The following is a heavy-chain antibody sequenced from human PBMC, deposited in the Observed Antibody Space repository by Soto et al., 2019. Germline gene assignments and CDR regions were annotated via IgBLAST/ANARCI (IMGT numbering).Heavy chain of an antibody. J-gene: IGHJ4*02. CDR1: GLTLSSDN. CDR3: ARDTGPASPGGGRLDN. V-gene: IGHV3-21*01. CDR2: IRGSSSYI. D-gene: IGHD3-16*01. Sequence: GGSLRLSCVASGLTLSSDNMNWVRQAPGKGLEWVSSIRGSSSYIYYADSVKGRFTISRDNAKNSLYLQMDSLRVDDPGVYYCARDTGPASPGGGRLDNWGQGTLVTVSS.